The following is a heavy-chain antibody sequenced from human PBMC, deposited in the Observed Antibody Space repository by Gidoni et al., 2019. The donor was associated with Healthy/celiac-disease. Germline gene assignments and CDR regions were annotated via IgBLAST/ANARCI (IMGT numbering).Heavy chain of an antibody. D-gene: IGHD3-22*01. CDR2: IKQDGSEK. CDR3: AREPDYYDSSGYFV. J-gene: IGHJ4*02. Sequence: EVQLVESGGGWVQPGGSLRLSCAASGFTFSSYWMSWVRQAPGKGLEWVANIKQDGSEKYYVDSVKGRFTISRDNAKNSLYLQMNSLRAEDTAVYYCAREPDYYDSSGYFVWGQGTLVTVSS. CDR1: GFTFSSYW. V-gene: IGHV3-7*01.